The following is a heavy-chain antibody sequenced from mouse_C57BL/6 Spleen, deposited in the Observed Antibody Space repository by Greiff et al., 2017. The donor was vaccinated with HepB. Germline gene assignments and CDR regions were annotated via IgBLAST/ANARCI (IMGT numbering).Heavy chain of an antibody. J-gene: IGHJ3*01. D-gene: IGHD1-1*01. CDR3: TTNLRDFFAY. Sequence: EVKLEESGGGLVQPGGSMKLSCVASGFTFSNYWMNWVRQSPEKGLEWVAQIRLKSDNYATHYAESVKGRFTISRDDSKSSVYLQMNNLRAEDTGIYYCTTNLRDFFAYWGQGTLVTVSA. CDR1: GFTFSNYW. V-gene: IGHV6-3*01. CDR2: IRLKSDNYAT.